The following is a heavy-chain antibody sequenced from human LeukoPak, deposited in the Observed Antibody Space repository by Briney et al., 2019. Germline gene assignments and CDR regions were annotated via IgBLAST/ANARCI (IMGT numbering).Heavy chain of an antibody. Sequence: GASVKVSCKASGGTFSKYTISWVRQRPGQGLEWMGGITPLFGTANYAQKFQGRVTITADESASTAYMELSSLRSEDTAVYYCARDGYCSGGSCYGMDVWGQGTTVTVSS. D-gene: IGHD2-15*01. V-gene: IGHV1-69*13. CDR3: ARDGYCSGGSCYGMDV. CDR1: GGTFSKYT. J-gene: IGHJ6*02. CDR2: ITPLFGTA.